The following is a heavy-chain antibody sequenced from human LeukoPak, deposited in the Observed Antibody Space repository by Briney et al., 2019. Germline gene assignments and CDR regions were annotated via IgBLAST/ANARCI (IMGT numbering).Heavy chain of an antibody. CDR2: IWYDGSNK. CDR1: GFTFSNYG. J-gene: IGHJ4*02. V-gene: IGHV3-33*01. D-gene: IGHD3-10*01. CDR3: ARDGDGGLDLGY. Sequence: PGGSLRLSCAASGFTFSNYGMHWVRQAPGKGLEWVAVIWYDGSNKYYADSVKGRFTISRDNSKNTLYLQMNSLRAEDTAVYYCARDGDGGLDLGYWGQGTLVTVSS.